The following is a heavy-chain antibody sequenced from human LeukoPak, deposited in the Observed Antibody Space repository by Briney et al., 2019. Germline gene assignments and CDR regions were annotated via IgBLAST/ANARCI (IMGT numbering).Heavy chain of an antibody. D-gene: IGHD1-26*01. CDR1: GGSISSSSYY. V-gene: IGHV4-39*07. CDR3: ARDYRLTQIQG. CDR2: IYHSGST. Sequence: ASETLSLTCTVSGGSISSSSYYWGWIRQPPGKGLEWIGSIYHSGSTYYNPSLKSRVTISVERPKNQFSLKLSSVTAADTAVYYCARDYRLTQIQGWGQGTLVTVSS. J-gene: IGHJ1*01.